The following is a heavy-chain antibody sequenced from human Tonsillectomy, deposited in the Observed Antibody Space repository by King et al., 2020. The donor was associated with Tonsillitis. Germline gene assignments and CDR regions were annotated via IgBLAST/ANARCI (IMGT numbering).Heavy chain of an antibody. J-gene: IGHJ3*02. Sequence: VQLQESGPGLVKPSQTLSLTCTVSGGSISSGDYYLSLIRQPPGKGLGWIGYIYYSGGTYYNPSLKSRVYISVDTSKNQFSLKLSSVTAADTAVYYCATNDFWSGSNDAFDIWGQGTMVTVSS. CDR1: GGSISSGDYY. V-gene: IGHV4-30-4*01. CDR3: ATNDFWSGSNDAFDI. CDR2: IYYSGGT. D-gene: IGHD3-3*01.